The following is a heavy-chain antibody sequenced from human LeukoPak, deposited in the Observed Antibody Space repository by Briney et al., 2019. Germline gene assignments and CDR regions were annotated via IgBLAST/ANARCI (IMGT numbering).Heavy chain of an antibody. D-gene: IGHD6-19*01. J-gene: IGHJ6*02. Sequence: PGGSLRLSCVASGFPFSSYWMTWIRQPPGKGLEWIGEINHSGSTNYNPSLKSRVTISVDTSKNQFSLKLSSVTAADTAVYYCASSSGWSGGYYGMDVWGQGTTVTVPS. CDR2: INHSGST. CDR1: GFPFSSYW. CDR3: ASSSGWSGGYYGMDV. V-gene: IGHV4-34*01.